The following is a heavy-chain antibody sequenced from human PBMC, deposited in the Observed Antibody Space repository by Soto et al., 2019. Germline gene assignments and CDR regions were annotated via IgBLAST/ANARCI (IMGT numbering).Heavy chain of an antibody. CDR1: GGSISSDY. V-gene: IGHV4-59*01. CDR2: IYYSGNT. D-gene: IGHD6-6*01. Sequence: SETLSLTCTVSGGSISSDYWSWIRQPPGKGLEWIGYIYYSGNTNYNPSLKSRVTISVDTSKNQFSLKLSSVTAADTAVYYCARIKDYSSSYLDYWSQGTLVTVSS. CDR3: ARIKDYSSSYLDY. J-gene: IGHJ4*02.